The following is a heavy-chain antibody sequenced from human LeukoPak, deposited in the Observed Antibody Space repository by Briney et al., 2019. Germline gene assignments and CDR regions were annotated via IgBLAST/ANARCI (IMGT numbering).Heavy chain of an antibody. Sequence: PGGSLRLSCAASGFTFSSYEMNWVRQAPGKGLXXXXXXXSSGSTIYYADSVKGRFTISRDNAKNSLYLQMNSLRAEDTAVYYCARDSYYDILTGYSHFDYWGQGTLVTVSS. V-gene: IGHV3-48*03. CDR3: ARDSYYDILTGYSHFDY. J-gene: IGHJ4*02. D-gene: IGHD3-9*01. CDR1: GFTFSSYE. CDR2: XXSSGSTI.